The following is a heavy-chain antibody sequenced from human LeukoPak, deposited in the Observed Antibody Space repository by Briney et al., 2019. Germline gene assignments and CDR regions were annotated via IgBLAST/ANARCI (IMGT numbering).Heavy chain of an antibody. J-gene: IGHJ4*02. D-gene: IGHD3-10*01. V-gene: IGHV4-4*07. Sequence: PETLSLTCTVSGGSISTYYWSWIRQPVGKGLEWIGHIKTSGSTHYNPSLRSRITMSVDTSKNQFSLNLSSVTAADTAVYHCAKVAKYYYGSETYFFFEDWGQGTLVTVSS. CDR2: IKTSGST. CDR3: AKVAKYYYGSETYFFFED. CDR1: GGSISTYY.